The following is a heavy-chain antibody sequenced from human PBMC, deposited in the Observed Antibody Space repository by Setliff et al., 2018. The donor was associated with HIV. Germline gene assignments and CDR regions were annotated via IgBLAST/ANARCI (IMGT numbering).Heavy chain of an antibody. Sequence: ASVKVSCKASGYTFTSYGISRVRQAPGQGLEWMGWISAYNGNTNYAQKFQGRVTMTEDTSTDTAYMELSSLRSEDTAVYYCAAVVVVIKYWFDPWGQGTLVTVSS. J-gene: IGHJ5*02. V-gene: IGHV1-18*01. CDR1: GYTFTSYG. CDR3: AAVVVVIKYWFDP. D-gene: IGHD3-22*01. CDR2: ISAYNGNT.